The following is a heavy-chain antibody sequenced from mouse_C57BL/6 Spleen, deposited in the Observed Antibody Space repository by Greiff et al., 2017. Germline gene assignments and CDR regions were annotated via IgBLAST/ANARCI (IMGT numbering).Heavy chain of an antibody. D-gene: IGHD2-1*01. V-gene: IGHV1-66*01. CDR1: GYSFTSYY. Sequence: QVQLQQSGPELVKPGASVKISCKASGYSFTSYYIHWVKQRPGQGLEWIGWIYPGSGNTKYNEKFKGKATLTADTSSSTAYMQLSSLTSEDSAVYYCARGVLYYGKDYWGQGTTLTVSS. CDR3: ARGVLYYGKDY. J-gene: IGHJ2*01. CDR2: IYPGSGNT.